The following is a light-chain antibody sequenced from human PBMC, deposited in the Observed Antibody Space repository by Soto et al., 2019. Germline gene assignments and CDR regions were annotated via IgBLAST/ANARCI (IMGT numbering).Light chain of an antibody. V-gene: IGLV2-14*01. J-gene: IGLJ1*01. CDR3: SSYTRTYTLV. Sequence: QSALTQPASVSGSPGQSITISCTGTSSDVGGYNFVSWYQHYPGKAPKLMIYEVTDRPSGVSNRFSVSKSGNTASLTISGLQTEDEADYFCSSYTRTYTLVFGTGTKLTVL. CDR1: SSDVGGYNF. CDR2: EVT.